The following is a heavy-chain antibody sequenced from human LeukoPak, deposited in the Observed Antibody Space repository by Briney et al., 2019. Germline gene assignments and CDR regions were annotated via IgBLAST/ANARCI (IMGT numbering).Heavy chain of an antibody. D-gene: IGHD2-15*01. CDR3: AKHSDCSGSTCYKFDY. V-gene: IGHV3-23*01. CDR2: ISGSGGST. J-gene: IGHJ4*02. Sequence: GGSLRLSCAASGFTFSSYAMSWVRQAPGKGLEGVSFISGSGGSTNYADSVKGRFTISRDNSKNTVYLQMNTLRAGDTALYYCAKHSDCSGSTCYKFDYWGQGSLVTASS. CDR1: GFTFSSYA.